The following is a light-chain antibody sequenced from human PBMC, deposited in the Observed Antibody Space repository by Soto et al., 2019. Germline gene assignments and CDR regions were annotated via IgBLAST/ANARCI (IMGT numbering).Light chain of an antibody. Sequence: QSVLTQPASVSGSPGQSITISCTGTTSDIGDYNFVSWYRQYPGKAPKLMIYEVSNRPSGVSDRFSGSKSDNTASLTISGLRAEDEADYYCSSYRNSATLVVFGGGTKVTVL. CDR3: SSYRNSATLVV. CDR2: EVS. V-gene: IGLV2-14*01. J-gene: IGLJ2*01. CDR1: TSDIGDYNF.